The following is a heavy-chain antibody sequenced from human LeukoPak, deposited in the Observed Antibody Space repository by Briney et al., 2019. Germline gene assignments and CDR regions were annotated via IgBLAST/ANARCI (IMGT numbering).Heavy chain of an antibody. Sequence: KPSETLSLTCAVYGGSFSGYYWSWIRQPPGKGLEWIGEINHSGSTNYNPSLKSRVTISVDASKNQFSLKLSSVTAADTAVYYCARVNPFRNFTAAAGTGWFDPWGQGNLVTVSS. CDR1: GGSFSGYY. V-gene: IGHV4-34*01. CDR2: INHSGST. CDR3: ARVNPFRNFTAAAGTGWFDP. J-gene: IGHJ5*02. D-gene: IGHD6-13*01.